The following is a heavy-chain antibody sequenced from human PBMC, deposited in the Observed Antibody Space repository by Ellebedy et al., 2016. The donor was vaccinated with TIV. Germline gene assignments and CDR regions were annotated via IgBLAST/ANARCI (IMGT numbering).Heavy chain of an antibody. CDR3: ASSGGSSSGWYLYYYYYGMDV. Sequence: ASVKVSCKASGYTFTSYDINWVRQATGQGLEWMGWMNPNSGNTGYAQKFQGRVTMTRNTSISTAYMELSSLRSEDTAVYYCASSGGSSSGWYLYYYYYGMDVWGQGTTVTVSS. V-gene: IGHV1-8*01. CDR2: MNPNSGNT. D-gene: IGHD6-19*01. CDR1: GYTFTSYD. J-gene: IGHJ6*02.